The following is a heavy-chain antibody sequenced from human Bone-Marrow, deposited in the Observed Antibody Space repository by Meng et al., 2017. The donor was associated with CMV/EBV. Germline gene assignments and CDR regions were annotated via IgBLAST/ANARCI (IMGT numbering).Heavy chain of an antibody. CDR1: GFTFSTYT. V-gene: IGHV3-21*01. Sequence: GESLKISCAASGFTFSTYTLNWVRQAPGKGLEWVSSISSSSDYIYYADSLKGRFTISRDNSKNTLYLQMNSLRAEDTAVYYCAKDRGGSGSYEVDYWGQGTLVTVSS. CDR3: AKDRGGSGSYEVDY. D-gene: IGHD3-10*01. CDR2: ISSSSDYI. J-gene: IGHJ4*02.